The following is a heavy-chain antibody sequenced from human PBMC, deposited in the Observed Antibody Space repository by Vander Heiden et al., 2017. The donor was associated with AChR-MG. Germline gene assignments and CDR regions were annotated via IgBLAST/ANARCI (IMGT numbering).Heavy chain of an antibody. J-gene: IGHJ2*01. D-gene: IGHD2-2*01. CDR3: ARDPSTYWYFDL. CDR2: ISYDGNNK. Sequence: QVQLVESGGGVVQPGRSLRLPCAASGFTFSRYSLHWVRQAPGKGLEWVAVISYDGNNKYYADSVKGRFTISRDNSKNTLYLQMNSLRAEDTAVYYCARDPSTYWYFDLWGRGTLVTVSS. V-gene: IGHV3-30-3*01. CDR1: GFTFSRYS.